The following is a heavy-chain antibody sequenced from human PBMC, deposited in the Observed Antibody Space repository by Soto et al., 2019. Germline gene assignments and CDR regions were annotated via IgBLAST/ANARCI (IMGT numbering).Heavy chain of an antibody. CDR1: GYPVTAYY. J-gene: IGHJ3*02. D-gene: IGHD3-3*01. CDR3: ARGGGVGVAGSAAFDM. Sequence: QLHLVQSGAVMKKPGASVTVSCSASGYPVTAYYMHWVRQAPGRGLEWMGGINPATGAAKYTQTFQGRVTRTRDTSTSTVFMEPSGLTSEETAVFYWARGGGVGVAGSAAFDMWGQGTLVTVSS. CDR2: INPATGAA. V-gene: IGHV1-2*02.